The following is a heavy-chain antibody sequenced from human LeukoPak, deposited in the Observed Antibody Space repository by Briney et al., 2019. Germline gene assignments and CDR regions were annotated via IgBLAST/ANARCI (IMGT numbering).Heavy chain of an antibody. J-gene: IGHJ4*02. D-gene: IGHD2-2*01. CDR3: ARGLMKYCNHTSCPFDY. Sequence: ASVKVSCKASGYTFTSYYMHWVRQAPGQGLEWMGIINPSGGSTSYAQKFQGRVTMTRDTSTSTVYMELSSLRSEDTAVYYCARGLMKYCNHTSCPFDYWGQGILVTVSS. CDR1: GYTFTSYY. CDR2: INPSGGST. V-gene: IGHV1-46*01.